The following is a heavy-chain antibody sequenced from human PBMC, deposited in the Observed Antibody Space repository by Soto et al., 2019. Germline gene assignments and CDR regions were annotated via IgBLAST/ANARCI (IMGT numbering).Heavy chain of an antibody. Sequence: SETLSLTCAVSGGSISSSNWWSWVRQPPGKGLEWIGEIYHSGSTNYNPSLMSRVTISVDKSKNQFSLKLTSVTAADTAVYYCAREGSNSSDTWGQGTLVTVSS. CDR3: AREGSNSSDT. V-gene: IGHV4-4*02. J-gene: IGHJ5*02. CDR1: GGSISSSNW. CDR2: IYHSGST. D-gene: IGHD2-15*01.